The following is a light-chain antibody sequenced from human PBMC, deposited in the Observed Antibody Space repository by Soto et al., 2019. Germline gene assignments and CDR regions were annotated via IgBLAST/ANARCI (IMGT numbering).Light chain of an antibody. J-gene: IGKJ2*01. CDR1: QSISSY. Sequence: DIQMTQSPSSLSASVGDRVTITCRASQSISSYLNWYQQKPGKAPKLLIYAASSLQSGVPSRFSGSGSGTDFTLTISSLQPEDFATYYCQQGYSTTHTFGQGTKVDIK. CDR3: QQGYSTTHT. V-gene: IGKV1-39*01. CDR2: AAS.